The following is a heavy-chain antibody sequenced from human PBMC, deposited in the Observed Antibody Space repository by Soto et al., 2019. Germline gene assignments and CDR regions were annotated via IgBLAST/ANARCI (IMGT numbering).Heavy chain of an antibody. CDR3: ARGVWGYILTGYYYYYYGMDV. V-gene: IGHV4-34*01. D-gene: IGHD3-9*01. CDR2: INHSGST. CDR1: GGSFSGYY. Sequence: SETLSLTCAVYGGSFSGYYWSWIRQPPGKGLEWIGEINHSGSTNYNPSLKSRVTISVDTSKNQFSLKLSSVTAADTAVYYCARGVWGYILTGYYYYYYGMDVWGQGTTVTVSS. J-gene: IGHJ6*02.